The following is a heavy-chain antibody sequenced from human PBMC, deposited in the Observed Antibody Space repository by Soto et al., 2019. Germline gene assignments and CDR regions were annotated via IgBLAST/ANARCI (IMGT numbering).Heavy chain of an antibody. CDR1: GFTFGSDA. J-gene: IGHJ6*02. Sequence: QVHLVESGGGVVQPGRSLRLSCAASGFTFGSDAMHWVRQAPGKGLEWVAVISYDGSNKDYADSVEGRFTISRDNSKNTLYLQMNSLRAEDTAVYYCARRKGVLLWFGESAMDVWGQGTTVTVSS. V-gene: IGHV3-30-3*01. CDR3: ARRKGVLLWFGESAMDV. D-gene: IGHD3-10*01. CDR2: ISYDGSNK.